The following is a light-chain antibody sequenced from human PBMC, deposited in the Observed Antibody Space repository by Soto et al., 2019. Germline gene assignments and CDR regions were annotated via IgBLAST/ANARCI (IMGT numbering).Light chain of an antibody. CDR1: QSVSSSY. J-gene: IGKJ3*01. V-gene: IGKV3-20*01. CDR3: HQYGSAPVT. CDR2: GAS. Sequence: EIVLTPSPGTLSLSPGERATLSCRASQSVSSSYLAWYQQKPGQAPRLLIYGASSRATRIPDRFSGSGSRTDFTLTISRLMPEDLAVYYFHQYGSAPVTFGPGTKVDIK.